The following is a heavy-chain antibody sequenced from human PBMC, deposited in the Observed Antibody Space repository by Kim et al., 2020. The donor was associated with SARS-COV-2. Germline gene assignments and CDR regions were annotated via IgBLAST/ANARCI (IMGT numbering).Heavy chain of an antibody. Sequence: SETLSLTCTVSGGSISSSSYYWGWIRQPPGKGLEWIGSIYYSGSTYYNPSLKSRVTISVDTSKNQFSLKLSSVTAADTAVYYCARDIAVGGHAFDIWGQGTMVTVSS. V-gene: IGHV4-39*07. CDR1: GGSISSSSYY. CDR2: IYYSGST. CDR3: ARDIAVGGHAFDI. D-gene: IGHD6-19*01. J-gene: IGHJ3*02.